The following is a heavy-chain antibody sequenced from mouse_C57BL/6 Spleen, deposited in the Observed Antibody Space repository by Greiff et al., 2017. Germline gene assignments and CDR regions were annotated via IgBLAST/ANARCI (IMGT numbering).Heavy chain of an antibody. CDR1: GYAFSSSW. J-gene: IGHJ4*01. CDR3: ARNYYAMDY. V-gene: IGHV1-82*01. Sequence: QVQLQQSGPELVKPGASVKISCKASGYAFSSSWMNWVKQRPGKGLEWTGRIYPGDGDTNYNGKFKGKATLTADKSSSTAYMQLSSLTSEDSAVYFCARNYYAMDYWGQGTSVTVSS. CDR2: IYPGDGDT.